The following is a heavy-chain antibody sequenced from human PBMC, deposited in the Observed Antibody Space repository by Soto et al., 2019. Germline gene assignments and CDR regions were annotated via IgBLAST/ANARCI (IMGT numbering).Heavy chain of an antibody. Sequence: GESLKISCKGSAYSFATYWIAWVRQMLGKGLEWMGIIYPGDSDTRYSPSFQGQVTISADKSISTAYLQWSSLKASDTAMYYCARLWDIVDPWFDPWGQGTLVTVSS. J-gene: IGHJ5*02. CDR2: IYPGDSDT. CDR3: ARLWDIVDPWFDP. V-gene: IGHV5-51*01. D-gene: IGHD2-15*01. CDR1: AYSFATYW.